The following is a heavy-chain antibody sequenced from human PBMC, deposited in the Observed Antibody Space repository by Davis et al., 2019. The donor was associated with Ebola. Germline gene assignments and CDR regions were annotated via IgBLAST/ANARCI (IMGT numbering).Heavy chain of an antibody. CDR3: AKERTYYYDSSGYSGYFDY. D-gene: IGHD3-22*01. Sequence: SLKISCAASGFTFEDYAMHWVRQGPGKGLEWVSSISWNSGSMAYADSVKGRFTISRDNSKNTLYLQMNSLRAEDTAVYYCAKERTYYYDSSGYSGYFDYWGQGTLVTVSS. V-gene: IGHV3-9*01. CDR2: ISWNSGSM. J-gene: IGHJ4*02. CDR1: GFTFEDYA.